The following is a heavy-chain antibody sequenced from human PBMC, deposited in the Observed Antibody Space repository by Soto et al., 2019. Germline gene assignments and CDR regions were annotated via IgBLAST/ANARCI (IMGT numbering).Heavy chain of an antibody. CDR1: GFTFSNAW. J-gene: IGHJ4*02. CDR2: IKSKTDGGTT. V-gene: IGHV3-15*01. Sequence: GGSLRLSCAASGFTFSNAWMSWVRQAPGKGLEWVGRIKSKTDGGTTDYAAPVKGRFTISRDDSKNTLYLQMNSLKTEDTAVYYCTTEALLWFGELLSSYYFDYWGQGTLVTVSS. CDR3: TTEALLWFGELLSSYYFDY. D-gene: IGHD3-10*01.